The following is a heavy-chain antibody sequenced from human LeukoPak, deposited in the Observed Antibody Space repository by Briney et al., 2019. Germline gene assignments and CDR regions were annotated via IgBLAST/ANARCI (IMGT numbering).Heavy chain of an antibody. V-gene: IGHV1-18*01. D-gene: IGHD3-22*01. CDR1: GYTFTSYG. CDR3: ARGRVTMIVVGRVDAFDI. CDR2: ISAYNGNT. J-gene: IGHJ3*02. Sequence: ASVKVSCKASGYTFTSYGISWVRQAPGQGLEWMGWISAYNGNTNYAQKLQGRVTMTTDTSTSTAYMELRSLRSDDTAVYYCARGRVTMIVVGRVDAFDIWGQGTMVTVSS.